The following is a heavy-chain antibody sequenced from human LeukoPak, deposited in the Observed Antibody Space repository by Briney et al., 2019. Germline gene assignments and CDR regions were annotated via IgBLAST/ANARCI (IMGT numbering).Heavy chain of an antibody. CDR2: FSSDGDNT. CDR3: VKELILMPRGGSFDY. D-gene: IGHD3-10*01. J-gene: IGHJ4*02. Sequence: PGGSLRPFCSASGFAFSYYAMHWVRQAPGKALEYVSGFSSDGDNTFYADSVKGRFTISRDNSKNTLYLQMSSLRAEDTATYYCVKELILMPRGGSFDYWGQGTRVTVSS. CDR1: GFAFSYYA. V-gene: IGHV3-64D*06.